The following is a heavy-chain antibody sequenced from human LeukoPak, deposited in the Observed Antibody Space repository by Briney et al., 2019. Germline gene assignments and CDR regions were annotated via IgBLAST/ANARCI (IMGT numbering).Heavy chain of an antibody. CDR2: ISGSGGST. CDR3: AKVQWELLFGEPFDY. Sequence: GGSLRLSCAASGLTFSSYAMSWVRQAPGKGLEWVSAISGSGGSTYYADSVKGRFTISRDNSKNTLYLQMNSLRAEDTAVYYCAKVQWELLFGEPFDYWGQGTLVTVSS. J-gene: IGHJ4*02. V-gene: IGHV3-23*01. D-gene: IGHD1-26*01. CDR1: GLTFSSYA.